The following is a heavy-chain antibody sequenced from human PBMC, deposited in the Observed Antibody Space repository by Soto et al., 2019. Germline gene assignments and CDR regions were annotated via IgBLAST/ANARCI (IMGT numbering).Heavy chain of an antibody. CDR3: ARVPSNSYHYFDY. Sequence: VQLVESGGGLVQPGGSLRLSCAASGFTVSSYYMSWVRQAPGKGLEWVSVIYSAGSADFADSVKGRFTISRDNSKNTLYLQMSSLRAEDTAVYYCARVPSNSYHYFDYWGQGTLVTVSS. V-gene: IGHV3-66*01. J-gene: IGHJ4*02. CDR2: IYSAGSA. CDR1: GFTVSSYY. D-gene: IGHD6-13*01.